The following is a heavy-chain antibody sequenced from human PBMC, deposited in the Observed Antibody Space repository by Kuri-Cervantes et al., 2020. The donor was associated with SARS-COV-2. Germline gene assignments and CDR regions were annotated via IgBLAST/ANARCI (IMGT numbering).Heavy chain of an antibody. CDR3: ARRSTWVIGFDY. V-gene: IGHV1-3*01. Sequence: ASVKVSCKASGYTFTSYAMHWVRQAPGQRLEWMGWINAGNGNTKYSQKFQGRVTITRDTSASTAYMELSSLRSEDTAVYYCARRSTWVIGFDYWGQGTLVTVSS. D-gene: IGHD3-22*01. J-gene: IGHJ4*02. CDR2: INAGNGNT. CDR1: GYTFTSYA.